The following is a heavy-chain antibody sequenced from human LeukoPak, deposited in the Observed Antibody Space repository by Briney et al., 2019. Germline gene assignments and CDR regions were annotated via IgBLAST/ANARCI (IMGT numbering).Heavy chain of an antibody. J-gene: IGHJ4*02. CDR2: IRSRANNYAT. V-gene: IGHV3-73*01. Sequence: PGGSLRLSCAASGFTFSGSTMHWVRQASGKGLEWVGRIRSRANNYATAYAASVKGRFTISRDDSKNTAYLQMNSLKTEDTAVYYCTSSGYYFDYWGQGTLVTVSS. CDR1: GFTFSGST. CDR3: TSSGYYFDY.